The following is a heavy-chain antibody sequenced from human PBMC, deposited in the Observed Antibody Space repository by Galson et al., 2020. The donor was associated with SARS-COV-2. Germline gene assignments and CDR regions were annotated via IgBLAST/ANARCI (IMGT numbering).Heavy chain of an antibody. CDR3: ARLHYGEYAPEAFDI. D-gene: IGHD4-17*01. CDR2: ISHSGGT. CDR1: GTSISSGSYS. J-gene: IGHJ3*02. Sequence: SETLSITCAVSGTSISSGSYSWNWIRQTPGKGLEWIGYISHSGGTYYNPSLKSRVTISGDRSKNQFSLRLSSVTAADTAVYYCARLHYGEYAPEAFDIWGPGTRVTVAS. V-gene: IGHV4-30-2*01.